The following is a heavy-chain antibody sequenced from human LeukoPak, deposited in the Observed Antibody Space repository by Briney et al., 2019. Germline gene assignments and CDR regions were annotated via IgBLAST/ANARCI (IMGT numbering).Heavy chain of an antibody. CDR2: IKQDGSEK. CDR3: AELGITMIGGV. D-gene: IGHD3-10*02. Sequence: GGSLRLSCAASGFTFSNYWMSWVRRAPGKGLEWVANIKQDGSEKYYVDSVKGRFTISRDNAKNSLYLQMSSLRAEDTAVYYCAELGITMIGGVWGKGTTVTISS. V-gene: IGHV3-7*01. J-gene: IGHJ6*04. CDR1: GFTFSNYW.